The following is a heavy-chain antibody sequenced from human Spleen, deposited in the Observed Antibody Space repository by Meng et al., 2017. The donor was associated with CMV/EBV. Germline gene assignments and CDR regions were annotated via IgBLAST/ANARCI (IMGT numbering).Heavy chain of an antibody. Sequence: SISSGGYYWSWIRQHPGKGLEWIGYIYYSGSTYYNPSLKSRVTISVDTSKNQFSLKLSSVTAADTAVYYCARDYMVPRGYYYYGMDVWGQGTTVTVSS. CDR2: IYYSGST. CDR1: SISSGGYY. D-gene: IGHD4/OR15-4a*01. J-gene: IGHJ6*02. V-gene: IGHV4-31*02. CDR3: ARDYMVPRGYYYYGMDV.